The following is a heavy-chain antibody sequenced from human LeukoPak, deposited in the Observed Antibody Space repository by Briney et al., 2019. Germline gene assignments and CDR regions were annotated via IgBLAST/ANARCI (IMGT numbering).Heavy chain of an antibody. Sequence: PGGSLRLSCAASGFTFSSYAMSWVRQTPGKGLEWVSTISRTGDSTYHADSVKGRFTISRDNSKNTLYLQMNSLRAEDTAVYYCAKGHQVTCFDYWGQGTLVTVSS. CDR2: ISRTGDST. D-gene: IGHD5-18*01. V-gene: IGHV3-23*01. CDR1: GFTFSSYA. CDR3: AKGHQVTCFDY. J-gene: IGHJ4*02.